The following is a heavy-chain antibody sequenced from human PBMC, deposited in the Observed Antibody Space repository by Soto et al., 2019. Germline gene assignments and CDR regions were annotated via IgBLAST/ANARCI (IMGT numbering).Heavy chain of an antibody. CDR3: ERHSYDFWSGYAGVRYYGMDV. CDR1: GGSISSSNW. V-gene: IGHV4-4*02. Sequence: LSLTCAVSGGSISSSNWWSWVRQPPGKGLEWIGEIYHSGSTNYNPSLKSRVTISVDKSKNQFSLKLSSVTAADTAVYYCERHSYDFWSGYAGVRYYGMDVWGQGTTVTVSS. D-gene: IGHD3-3*01. CDR2: IYHSGST. J-gene: IGHJ6*02.